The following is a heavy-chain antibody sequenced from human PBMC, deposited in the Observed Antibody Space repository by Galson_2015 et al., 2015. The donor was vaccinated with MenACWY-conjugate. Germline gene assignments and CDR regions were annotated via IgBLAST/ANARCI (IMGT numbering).Heavy chain of an antibody. V-gene: IGHV6-1*01. CDR2: TYHRSKTYH. D-gene: IGHD6-19*01. J-gene: IGHJ4*02. CDR3: TREASYSGWPTFHY. Sequence: CAISGDSVSSNSASWHWIRQSPSRGLEWLGRTYHRSKTYHDYAISLRSRITINADTSKNQVSLQLNSVSPEDTAVYFCTREASYSGWPTFHYWGQGIQVTVSS. CDR1: GDSVSSNSAS.